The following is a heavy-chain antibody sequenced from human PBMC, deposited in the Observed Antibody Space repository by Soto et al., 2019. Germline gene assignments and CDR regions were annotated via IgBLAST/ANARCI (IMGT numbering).Heavy chain of an antibody. J-gene: IGHJ4*02. Sequence: GASVKVSCKASGYTFSFYTINWVRQAPGLGLEWMGRVNPILSMSNYAQKFQGRVTMTADKSTSTAYMELRSLRSEDTAFYYCATSYGSGYRAFDYWGQGALVTSPQ. CDR3: ATSYGSGYRAFDY. V-gene: IGHV1-69*02. CDR2: VNPILSMS. CDR1: GYTFSFYT. D-gene: IGHD3-10*01.